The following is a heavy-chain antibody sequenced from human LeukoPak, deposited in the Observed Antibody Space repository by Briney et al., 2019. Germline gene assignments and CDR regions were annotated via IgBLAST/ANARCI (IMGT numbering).Heavy chain of an antibody. D-gene: IGHD3-10*01. CDR3: ARSLIRYDYYYMDV. Sequence: SETLSLTCTVSGGSISSYYWSWIRQPPGKGLEWIGYIYYSGSTNYNPSLKSRVTISVDTSKNQFSLKLSSVTAADTAVYYCARSLIRYDYYYMDVWGKGTTVTVSS. CDR2: IYYSGST. J-gene: IGHJ6*03. CDR1: GGSISSYY. V-gene: IGHV4-59*01.